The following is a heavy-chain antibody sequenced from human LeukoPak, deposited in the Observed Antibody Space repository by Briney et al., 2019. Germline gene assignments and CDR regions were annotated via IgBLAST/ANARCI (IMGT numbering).Heavy chain of an antibody. CDR3: AREPPSYDYVWGTEPSDY. CDR2: ISYDGSNK. CDR1: GFTFSSYA. D-gene: IGHD3-16*01. Sequence: GGSLRLSCAASGFTFSSYAMHWVRQAPGKGLEWVAVISYDGSNKYYADSVKGRFTISRDNSKNTLYLQMNSLRAEDTAVYYCAREPPSYDYVWGTEPSDYWGQGTLVTVSS. V-gene: IGHV3-30*04. J-gene: IGHJ4*02.